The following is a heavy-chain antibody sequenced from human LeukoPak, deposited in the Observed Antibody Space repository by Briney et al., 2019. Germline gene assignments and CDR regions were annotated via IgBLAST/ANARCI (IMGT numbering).Heavy chain of an antibody. D-gene: IGHD3-22*01. J-gene: IGHJ4*02. CDR3: AKDRPNYYESNGHYYRRDGDY. Sequence: QPGGSLRLSCAASGFTFSIYAMSWVRQAPGKGLKWVSSLSSGGDSTYYAGSVKGRFTISRDNSKNTLYLQMNSLRAEDTAIYYCAKDRPNYYESNGHYYRRDGDYWGQGTLVTVSS. V-gene: IGHV3-23*01. CDR1: GFTFSIYA. CDR2: LSSGGDST.